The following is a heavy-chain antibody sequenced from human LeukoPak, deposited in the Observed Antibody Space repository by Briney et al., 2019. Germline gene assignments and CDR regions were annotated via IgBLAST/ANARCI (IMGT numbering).Heavy chain of an antibody. V-gene: IGHV1-69*04. CDR1: GGTFSSYA. Sequence: SVKVSCKASGGTFSSYAISWVRQAPGQGLEWMGRIIPILGIANYAQKFQGRVTITADKSTSTAYMGLSSLRSEDTAVYYCARDLGYCSSTSCHDYWGQGTLVTVSS. D-gene: IGHD2-2*01. CDR3: ARDLGYCSSTSCHDY. CDR2: IIPILGIA. J-gene: IGHJ4*02.